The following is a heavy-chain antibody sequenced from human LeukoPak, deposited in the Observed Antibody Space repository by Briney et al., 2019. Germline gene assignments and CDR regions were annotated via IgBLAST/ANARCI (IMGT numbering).Heavy chain of an antibody. Sequence: GGSLRLSCAASGFTFSSYSMNWVRQAPGKGLEWVSSISSSSSYIYYADSVKGRFTISRDNAKNSLYLQMNSLRAEDTAVYYCAPRPDSGYSYGLGYWGQGTLVTVSS. V-gene: IGHV3-21*01. J-gene: IGHJ4*02. CDR3: APRPDSGYSYGLGY. CDR1: GFTFSSYS. D-gene: IGHD5-18*01. CDR2: ISSSSSYI.